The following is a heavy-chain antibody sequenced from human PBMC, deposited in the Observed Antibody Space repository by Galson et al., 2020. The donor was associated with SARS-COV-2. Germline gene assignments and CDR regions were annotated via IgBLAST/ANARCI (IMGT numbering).Heavy chain of an antibody. J-gene: IGHJ4*02. CDR1: GFTFDDYG. V-gene: IGHV3-20*04. CDR3: AREWVYVSSRLFDY. D-gene: IGHD6-6*01. CDR2: INWNGGST. Sequence: GGSLRLSCAASGFTFDDYGMSWVRQAPGKGLEWVSGINWNGGSTHYADSVKGRFTISRDNAKNSLFLQMNSLRAEDTAFYYCAREWVYVSSRLFDYWGQGTVVTVSS.